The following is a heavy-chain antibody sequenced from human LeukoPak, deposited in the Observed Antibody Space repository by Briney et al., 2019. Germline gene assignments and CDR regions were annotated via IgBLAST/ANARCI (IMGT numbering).Heavy chain of an antibody. D-gene: IGHD3-10*01. V-gene: IGHV3-15*07. CDR1: GLILSTAY. CDR3: TTFRGISAP. J-gene: IGHJ5*02. Sequence: GGSWDFPVPPLGLILSTAYINWFGKAPGKGLEWVGRIKSQTDGETTDYAAPVKGRFTISRDDSENTVYLQMNSLKTEDTAIYYCTTFRGISAPWGQGTLVTVSS. CDR2: IKSQTDGETT.